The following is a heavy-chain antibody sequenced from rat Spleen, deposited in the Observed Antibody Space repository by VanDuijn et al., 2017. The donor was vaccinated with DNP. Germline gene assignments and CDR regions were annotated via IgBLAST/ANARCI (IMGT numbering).Heavy chain of an antibody. D-gene: IGHD1-2*01. CDR3: AKSAYSSYAMDA. Sequence: EAQLVESGGGLVQPGRSLKLSCAASGFTFSNYGMHWIRQAPTKGLEWVASISPSGGSTYYRDSVKGRFTISRDNAKSTLYLQMDSLRSEDTATYYCAKSAYSSYAMDAWGQGTSVTVSS. CDR2: ISPSGGST. CDR1: GFTFSNYG. V-gene: IGHV5-19*01. J-gene: IGHJ4*01.